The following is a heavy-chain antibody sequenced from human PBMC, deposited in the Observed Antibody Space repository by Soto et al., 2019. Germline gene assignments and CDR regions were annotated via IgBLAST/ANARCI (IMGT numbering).Heavy chain of an antibody. V-gene: IGHV4-30-2*01. D-gene: IGHD3-10*02. CDR3: XXXXXGXYVGYFDP. CDR1: GDTINTGGYS. Sequence: QLQLQESGSRLVXSSETLSLTCGVSGDTINTGGYSWAWIRQPPGKALEWIGHTYHSGNPYYNPSLKSRVIISVDRSKNQFSLKLXSXXXXXXXXXXXXXXXXGXYVGYFDPWGQGTLVTVSS. CDR2: TYHSGNP. J-gene: IGHJ5*02.